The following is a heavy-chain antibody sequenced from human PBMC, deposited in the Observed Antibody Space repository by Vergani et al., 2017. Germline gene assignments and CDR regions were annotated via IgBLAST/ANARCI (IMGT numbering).Heavy chain of an antibody. V-gene: IGHV3-74*03. CDR2: IKSDGSIT. CDR1: GISFNSYW. Sequence: DVHLAESGGGFFQPGGSLRLSCSASGISFNSYWMHWVRQVPGKGLLWVSRIKSDGSITAYADSVKGRFTISRDNAQNTLYLQMNSLRVEDTGVYYCARARCIETCYMSKWLDSWGQGTLVTVSS. J-gene: IGHJ5*01. CDR3: ARARCIETCYMSKWLDS. D-gene: IGHD3-9*01.